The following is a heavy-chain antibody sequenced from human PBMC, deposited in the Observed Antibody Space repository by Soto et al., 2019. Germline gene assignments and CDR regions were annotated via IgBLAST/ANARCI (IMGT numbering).Heavy chain of an antibody. CDR1: GFTFSNYG. D-gene: IGHD2-21*02. J-gene: IGHJ4*02. CDR2: ISSDGSYE. V-gene: IGHV3-30*18. CDR3: LKSKDLGDCDLKVDY. Sequence: QVQLVESGGGVVQPGRSLRLSCAASGFTFSNYGMHWVRQAPGKGLEWVAVISSDGSYEYYGDSVKGRFTVSRDNSKNTLYVQMDSLRAEDTAVYYCLKSKDLGDCDLKVDYWGQGTLVTVSS.